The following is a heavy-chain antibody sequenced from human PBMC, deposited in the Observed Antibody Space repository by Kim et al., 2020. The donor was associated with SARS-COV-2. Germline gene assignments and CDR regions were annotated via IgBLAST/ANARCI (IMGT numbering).Heavy chain of an antibody. D-gene: IGHD2-2*01. J-gene: IGHJ3*02. V-gene: IGHV3-30*18. CDR2: ISYDGSNK. Sequence: GGSLRLSCVASGFTFSSYGMHWVRQAPGKGLEWVAVISYDGSNKYYADSVKGRFTISRDNSKNTLYLQMNSLRAEDTAVYYCAKLPYCSSTSCYAFDIWGQGTMVTVSS. CDR3: AKLPYCSSTSCYAFDI. CDR1: GFTFSSYG.